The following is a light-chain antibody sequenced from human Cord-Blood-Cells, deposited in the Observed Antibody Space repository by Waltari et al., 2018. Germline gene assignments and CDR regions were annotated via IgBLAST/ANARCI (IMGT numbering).Light chain of an antibody. CDR2: RNN. CDR3: AAWDDSLSGRV. J-gene: IGLJ3*02. Sequence: QSVLTQPPSASGTPGQRVTISCSGRSSNTGRNYVYWYQQLPGTAPKLLIYRNNQRPSGVPDRFSGSKSGTSASLAISGLRSEDEADYYCAAWDDSLSGRVFGGGTKLTVL. V-gene: IGLV1-47*01. CDR1: SSNTGRNY.